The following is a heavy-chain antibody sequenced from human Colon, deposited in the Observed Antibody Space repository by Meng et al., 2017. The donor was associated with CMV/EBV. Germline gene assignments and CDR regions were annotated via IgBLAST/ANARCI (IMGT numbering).Heavy chain of an antibody. J-gene: IGHJ4*02. D-gene: IGHD5/OR15-5a*01. V-gene: IGHV1-3*01. CDR3: ARDRASLYYQFDS. Sequence: QVQLVQSGAEVKKPGASIKVSCKASGYTFTGYAMHWVRQAPGQRLEWMGWINAGNGNTKYSQKFQGRVTFTRDISASTAYMELDGLTSDDTATYYCARDRASLYYQFDSWGQGTLVTVSS. CDR1: GYTFTGYA. CDR2: INAGNGNT.